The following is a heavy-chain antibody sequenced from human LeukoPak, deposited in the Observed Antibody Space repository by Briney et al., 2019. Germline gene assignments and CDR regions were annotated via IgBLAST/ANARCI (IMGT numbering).Heavy chain of an antibody. V-gene: IGHV3-48*03. Sequence: GGSLRLSCAASGFTFSSYEMNWVRQAPGKGLEWVSYISSSGSTIYYADSVKGRFTISRDNAKNSLYLQMNSLRAEDTAVYYCASCDYVLYGMDVWGQGTTVTVSS. J-gene: IGHJ6*02. CDR2: ISSSGSTI. D-gene: IGHD4-17*01. CDR1: GFTFSSYE. CDR3: ASCDYVLYGMDV.